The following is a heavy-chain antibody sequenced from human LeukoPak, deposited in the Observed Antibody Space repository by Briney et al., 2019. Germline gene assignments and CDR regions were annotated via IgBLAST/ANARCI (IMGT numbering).Heavy chain of an antibody. CDR1: GFTFSSYG. D-gene: IGHD6-13*01. CDR3: AKVAAAGYGAFDI. V-gene: IGHV3-30*02. CDR2: IRYDGSNK. J-gene: IGHJ3*02. Sequence: PGGSLRLSCAASGFTFSSYGMHWVRQAPGKGLEWVAFIRYDGSNKYYADSVKGRFTISRDNSKSTLYLQMNSLRAEDTAVYYCAKVAAAGYGAFDIWGQGTMVTVSS.